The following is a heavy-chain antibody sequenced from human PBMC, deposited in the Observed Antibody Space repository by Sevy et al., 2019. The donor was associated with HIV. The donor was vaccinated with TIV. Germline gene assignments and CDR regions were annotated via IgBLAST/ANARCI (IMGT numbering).Heavy chain of an antibody. Sequence: GGSLRLSCAASGFTFSNYAMNWVRQAPRKGLEWDSGISGSGGSGDKTNYADSVKGRFTISRDDSKNSLYLQLNSLRAEDTAIYYCARKYDSSGYFDYWGQGTLVTVSS. CDR1: GFTFSNYA. V-gene: IGHV3-23*01. J-gene: IGHJ4*02. CDR2: ISGSGGSGDKT. CDR3: ARKYDSSGYFDY. D-gene: IGHD3-22*01.